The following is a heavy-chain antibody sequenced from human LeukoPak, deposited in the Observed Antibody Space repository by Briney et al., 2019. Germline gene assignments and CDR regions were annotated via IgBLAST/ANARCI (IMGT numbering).Heavy chain of an antibody. CDR3: ARDSGGYYDSSGYSDY. CDR2: IIPILGIA. Sequence: SVKVSFKASGGTFSSYAISWVRQAPGQGLEWMGRIIPILGIANYAQKFQGRVTITADKSTSTAYMELSSLRSEDTAVYYCARDSGGYYDSSGYSDYWGQGTLVTVSS. CDR1: GGTFSSYA. D-gene: IGHD3-22*01. J-gene: IGHJ4*02. V-gene: IGHV1-69*04.